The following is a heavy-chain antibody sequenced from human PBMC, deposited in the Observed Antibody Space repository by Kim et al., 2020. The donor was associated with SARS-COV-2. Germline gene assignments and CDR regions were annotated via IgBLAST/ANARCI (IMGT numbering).Heavy chain of an antibody. Sequence: FQGRVTMTRDTSTSTLYMELSSLRSEDTAVYYCARDSGSSWSNYYYGMDVWGQGTTVTVSS. V-gene: IGHV1-46*01. D-gene: IGHD6-13*01. J-gene: IGHJ6*02. CDR3: ARDSGSSWSNYYYGMDV.